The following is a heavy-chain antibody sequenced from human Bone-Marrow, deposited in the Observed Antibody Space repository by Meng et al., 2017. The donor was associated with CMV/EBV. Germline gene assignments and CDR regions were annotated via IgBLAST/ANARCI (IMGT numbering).Heavy chain of an antibody. J-gene: IGHJ4*02. Sequence: GSLRLSCTVSGGSISSYYWGWIRQPPGQGLEWVGYIYYSGSTNYNPYLKRRVTISVYTSKNPFSLKLSSVTAADTAVYSCASHSGGFWSCCRPGMYYFDYWGQGTLVTVSS. CDR1: GGSISSYY. V-gene: IGHV4-59*01. D-gene: IGHD3-3*01. CDR2: IYYSGST. CDR3: ASHSGGFWSCCRPGMYYFDY.